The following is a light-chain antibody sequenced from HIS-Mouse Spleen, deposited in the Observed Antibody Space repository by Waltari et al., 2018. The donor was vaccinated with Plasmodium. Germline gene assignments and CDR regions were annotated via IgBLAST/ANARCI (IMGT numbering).Light chain of an antibody. J-gene: IGLJ1*01. CDR2: KAS. CDR3: QSADSSGTYV. Sequence: SYELTQPPSVSVSPGQTARITCSGDALPKQYAYWYQQKPGQAPVLVIYKASERPSGIPERFSGSSAGTTGTLTISGVQAEDEADYYCQSADSSGTYVFGTGTKVTVL. CDR1: ALPKQY. V-gene: IGLV3-25*03.